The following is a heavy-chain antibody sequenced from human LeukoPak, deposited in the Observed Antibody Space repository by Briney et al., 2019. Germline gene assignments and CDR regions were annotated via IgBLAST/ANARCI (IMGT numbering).Heavy chain of an antibody. CDR3: ARSSGYYFSYFDY. CDR1: GGSISSYY. Sequence: SETLSLTCTVSGGSISSYYWSWIRQPPGKGLEWIGYIYYSGSTNYNPSLKSRVTISVDTSKNQFSLKLSSVTAADTAVYYCARSSGYYFSYFDYWGQGTLVTVSS. J-gene: IGHJ4*02. CDR2: IYYSGST. D-gene: IGHD3-22*01. V-gene: IGHV4-59*01.